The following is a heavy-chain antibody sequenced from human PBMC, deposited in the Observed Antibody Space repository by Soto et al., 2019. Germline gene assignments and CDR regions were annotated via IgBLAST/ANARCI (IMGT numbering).Heavy chain of an antibody. V-gene: IGHV1-69*01. CDR3: ARLAALLFYYGMDV. J-gene: IGHJ6*02. D-gene: IGHD3-10*01. CDR2: IIPIFGTA. CDR1: GGTFSSYA. Sequence: QVQLVQSGAEVKKPGSSVNVSCKASGGTFSSYAISWVRQAPGQGLEWMGGIIPIFGTANYAQKFQGRVTITADESTSTAYMELSSLRSEDTAVYYCARLAALLFYYGMDVWGQGTTVTVSS.